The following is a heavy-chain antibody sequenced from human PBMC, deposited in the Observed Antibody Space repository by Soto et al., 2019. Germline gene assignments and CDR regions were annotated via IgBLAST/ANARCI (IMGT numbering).Heavy chain of an antibody. Sequence: QITLKESRPKLVKPTQTLTLTCTFSGFSLSTYGAGVNWVRQPPGKALEWLALIYWDDDKRYSSSLKNRLTIMKDTSKNQVVIIMTNTDPADTATYYCAHSQRLGGGSYSGKGLDVWGQGTTVTVSS. CDR1: GFSLSTYGAG. J-gene: IGHJ6*02. V-gene: IGHV2-5*02. CDR2: IYWDDDK. D-gene: IGHD3-10*01. CDR3: AHSQRLGGGSYSGKGLDV.